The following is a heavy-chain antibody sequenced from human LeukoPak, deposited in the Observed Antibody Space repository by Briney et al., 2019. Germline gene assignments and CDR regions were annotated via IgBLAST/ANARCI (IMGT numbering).Heavy chain of an antibody. Sequence: SETLSLTCAVYGESFSGYYWTWIRQPPGKGLEWIGEIIDTGSTKYNSSLKSRVAISVDTSKNEFSLNLTSVTAADTAVYYCARGLASGYPPIPFDYWGQGTLATASS. V-gene: IGHV4-34*12. J-gene: IGHJ4*02. CDR3: ARGLASGYPPIPFDY. CDR2: IIDTGST. CDR1: GESFSGYY. D-gene: IGHD3-3*01.